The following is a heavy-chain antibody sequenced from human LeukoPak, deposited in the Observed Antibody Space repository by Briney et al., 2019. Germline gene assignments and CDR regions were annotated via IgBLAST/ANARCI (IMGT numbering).Heavy chain of an antibody. CDR1: GFTFSSYG. CDR3: ARAGGSGDFDY. CDR2: IWYDGSNK. V-gene: IGHV3-33*01. Sequence: GGSLRLSCAASGFTFSSYGMHCVRQAPGKGLEWVAVIWYDGSNKYYADSVKGRFTISRDNSKNTLYLQMNSLRAEDTAVYYCARAGGSGDFDYWGQGTLVTVSS. J-gene: IGHJ4*02. D-gene: IGHD2-15*01.